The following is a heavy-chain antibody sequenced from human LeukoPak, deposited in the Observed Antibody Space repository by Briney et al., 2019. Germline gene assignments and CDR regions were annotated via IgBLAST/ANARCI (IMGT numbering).Heavy chain of an antibody. Sequence: PSETLSLTCTVSGGSVSSGSYYWSWIRQPPGKGLEWIGYIYYSGSTNYNPSLKSRVTISVDTSKNQFSLKLSSVTAADTAVYYCARDVGISSPPDYWGQGTLVTVSS. D-gene: IGHD6-13*01. CDR3: ARDVGISSPPDY. V-gene: IGHV4-61*01. CDR1: GGSVSSGSYY. CDR2: IYYSGST. J-gene: IGHJ4*02.